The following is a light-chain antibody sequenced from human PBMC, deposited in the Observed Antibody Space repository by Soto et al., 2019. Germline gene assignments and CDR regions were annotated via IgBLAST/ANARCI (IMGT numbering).Light chain of an antibody. CDR3: QQYHKWPLT. V-gene: IGKV3-15*01. J-gene: IGKJ4*01. CDR1: QSVSSN. CDR2: GAS. Sequence: EIVMTQSPGTLSVSPGERATLSCRASQSVSSNLAWYQQKPGQAPRLLIYGASTRATGIPARFSGSGSGTEFILTISSLQSEDFAVYYCQQYHKWPLTFGGGTNVEIK.